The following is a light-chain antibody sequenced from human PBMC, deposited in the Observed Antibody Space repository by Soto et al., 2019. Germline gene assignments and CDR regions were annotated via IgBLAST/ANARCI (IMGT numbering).Light chain of an antibody. Sequence: EIVLTQSPATLSLSPGERATLSCRASQSVSSYLAWYQQKPGQAPRLLIYDASNRATGIPARFSGSGSGTYFTLTISRLEPEDFAVYYCQRYGSSVLTFGGGTNVEIK. CDR1: QSVSSY. CDR3: QRYGSSVLT. V-gene: IGKV3-11*01. J-gene: IGKJ4*01. CDR2: DAS.